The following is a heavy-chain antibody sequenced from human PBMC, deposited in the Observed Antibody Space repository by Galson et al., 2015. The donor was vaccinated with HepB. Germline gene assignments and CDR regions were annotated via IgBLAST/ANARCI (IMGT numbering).Heavy chain of an antibody. D-gene: IGHD2-15*01. J-gene: IGHJ5*02. CDR2: IIPILGIA. CDR3: ARGAYCSGGSCHSRFDP. CDR1: GGTFSSYA. V-gene: IGHV1-69*10. Sequence: SVKVSCKASGGTFSSYAISWVRQAPGQGLEWMGGIIPILGIANYAQKFQGRVTITADKSTSTAYMELSSLRSEDTAVYYCARGAYCSGGSCHSRFDPWGQGTLVTVSS.